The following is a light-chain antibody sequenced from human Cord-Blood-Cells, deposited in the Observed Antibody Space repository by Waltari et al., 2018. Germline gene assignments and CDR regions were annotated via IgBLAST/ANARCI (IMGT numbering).Light chain of an antibody. Sequence: DTQMTQHPSTLSASVGDRGTNTCRASQSISSWLAWYQQKPGKAPKLLIYDASSLESGVPSRFSGSGSGTEFTLTISSLQPDDFATYYCQQYNSSPYTFGQGTKLEIK. CDR1: QSISSW. V-gene: IGKV1-5*01. CDR2: DAS. CDR3: QQYNSSPYT. J-gene: IGKJ2*01.